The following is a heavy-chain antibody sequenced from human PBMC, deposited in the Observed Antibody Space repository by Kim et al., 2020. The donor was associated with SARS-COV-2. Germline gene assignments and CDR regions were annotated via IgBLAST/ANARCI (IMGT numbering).Heavy chain of an antibody. Sequence: GGSLRLSCAASGFTFSRYVMSWVRQAPGKGLEWVSAISGSGGNTYYADSVKGRFTISRDNSKNTLYLQMNSLSAEDTAVYYCTKEGPATIGGEEFYDYWGQGTLVTVSS. D-gene: IGHD2-2*01. CDR1: GFTFSRYV. CDR2: ISGSGGNT. V-gene: IGHV3-23*01. CDR3: TKEGPATIGGEEFYDY. J-gene: IGHJ4*02.